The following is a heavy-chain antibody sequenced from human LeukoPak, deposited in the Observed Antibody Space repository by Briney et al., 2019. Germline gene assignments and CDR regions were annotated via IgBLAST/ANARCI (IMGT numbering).Heavy chain of an antibody. CDR3: ASRLGRGSSHAFDI. V-gene: IGHV1-18*01. Sequence: ASVKVSCKASGYTFKNHGISWVRQAPGQGLEWMGWISAYNGDTKYPQKFQGRVTMTTDTPTSTAYMELRSLRSEDTAVYYCASRLGRGSSHAFDIWGQGTMVTVSS. D-gene: IGHD1-26*01. CDR2: ISAYNGDT. J-gene: IGHJ3*02. CDR1: GYTFKNHG.